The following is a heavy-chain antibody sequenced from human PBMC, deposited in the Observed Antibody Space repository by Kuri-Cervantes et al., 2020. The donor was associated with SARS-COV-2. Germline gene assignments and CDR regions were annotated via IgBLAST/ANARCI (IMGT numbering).Heavy chain of an antibody. D-gene: IGHD3-16*02. CDR2: IYTSGST. V-gene: IGHV4-61*02. CDR1: GGSISSGSYY. Sequence: SETLSLTCTVSGGSISSGSYYWSWIRQPAGKGLEWTGRIYTSGSTNYNPSLKSRVTISVDTSKNQFSLKLSSVTAADTAVYYCASSRASMITFGGVIDNFDYWGQGTLVTVSS. J-gene: IGHJ4*02. CDR3: ASSRASMITFGGVIDNFDY.